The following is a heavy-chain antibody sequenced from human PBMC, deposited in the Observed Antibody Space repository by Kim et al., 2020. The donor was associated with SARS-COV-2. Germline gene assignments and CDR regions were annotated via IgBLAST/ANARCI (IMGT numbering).Heavy chain of an antibody. CDR3: TLPQCVVSGY. D-gene: IGHD2-21*01. CDR2: IRSNANGCFT. J-gene: IGHJ4*03. CDR1: GFTFSDPS. V-gene: IGHV3-73*01. Sequence: GGSLRLSCAASGFTFSDPSMRWVRQASGKGLEWVARIRSNANGCFTADAVSVRFSFSISSADSSLHAQLHINSLKNAATSFYDCTLPQCVVSGYWSQWTL.